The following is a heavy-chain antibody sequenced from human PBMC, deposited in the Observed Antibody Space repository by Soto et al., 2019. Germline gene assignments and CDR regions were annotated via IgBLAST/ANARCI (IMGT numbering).Heavy chain of an antibody. Sequence: SGGSLILSCTASGFSFSSYGMHWVRQAPGKGLRWVALISYDGSNRFDADSVKGRFTISRDNSKNTLYLQMTSLRAEDTAVYYCAKDLFSCGSYPDWFDPSGQGTLVTVSS. CDR1: GFSFSSYG. J-gene: IGHJ5*02. D-gene: IGHD1-26*01. CDR3: AKDLFSCGSYPDWFDP. V-gene: IGHV3-30*18. CDR2: ISYDGSNR.